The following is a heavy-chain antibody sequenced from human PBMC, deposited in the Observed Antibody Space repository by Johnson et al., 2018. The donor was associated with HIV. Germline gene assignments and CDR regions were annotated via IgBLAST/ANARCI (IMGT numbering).Heavy chain of an antibody. CDR2: ISSSGSTI. Sequence: QVQLVESGGGLVQPGGSLRLSCAASGFTFSDYYMSWIRQAPGKGLEWVSYISSSGSTIYYADSVKGRFTISRDNAKNSLYLQMNSLRAEDTAVYYCAKEPWHSSLSLIGLFVFDIRGQGTMVTVSS. CDR1: GFTFSDYY. CDR3: AKEPWHSSLSLIGLFVFDI. V-gene: IGHV3-11*04. J-gene: IGHJ3*02. D-gene: IGHD6-19*01.